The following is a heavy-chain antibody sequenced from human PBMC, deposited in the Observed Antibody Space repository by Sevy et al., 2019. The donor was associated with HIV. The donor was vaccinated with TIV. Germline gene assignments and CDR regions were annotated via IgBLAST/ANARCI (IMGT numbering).Heavy chain of an antibody. Sequence: SETLSLTCTVSGGSISSSSYYWGWIRQPPGKGLEWIGSIYYSGSTYYNPSLKGRVTISVDTSKIQFSLKLSSVTAADTAVYYCARLGTYYYDSSGYYYNWFDPWGQGTLVTVSS. V-gene: IGHV4-39*01. CDR3: ARLGTYYYDSSGYYYNWFDP. CDR2: IYYSGST. J-gene: IGHJ5*02. CDR1: GGSISSSSYY. D-gene: IGHD3-22*01.